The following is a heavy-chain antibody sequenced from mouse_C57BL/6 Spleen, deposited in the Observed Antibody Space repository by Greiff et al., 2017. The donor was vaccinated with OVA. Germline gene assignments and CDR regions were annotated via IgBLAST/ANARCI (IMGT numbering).Heavy chain of an antibody. CDR3: ARPYGSSPYYFDY. D-gene: IGHD1-1*01. CDR1: GFTFSDYG. CDR2: ISSGSSTI. Sequence: EVKLVESGGGLVKPGGSLKLSCAASGFTFSDYGMHWVRQAPEKGLEWVAYISSGSSTIYYADTVKGRFTISRDNAKNTLFLQMTSLRSEDTAMYYCARPYGSSPYYFDYWGQVTTLTVSS. V-gene: IGHV5-17*01. J-gene: IGHJ2*01.